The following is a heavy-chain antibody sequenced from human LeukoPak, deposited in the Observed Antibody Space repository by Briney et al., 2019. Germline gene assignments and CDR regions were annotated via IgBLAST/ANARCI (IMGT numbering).Heavy chain of an antibody. Sequence: PGGSLRLSCAASGITISRYWMHWVRQAPGKGLVWVSRVSGDGTTTNYADSVKGRFTISRDNAKNTMSLQMTSLRAEDTAVYYCTMFTSGWDWGQGNLVTVSS. CDR2: VSGDGTTT. V-gene: IGHV3-74*01. J-gene: IGHJ4*02. D-gene: IGHD6-19*01. CDR1: GITISRYW. CDR3: TMFTSGWD.